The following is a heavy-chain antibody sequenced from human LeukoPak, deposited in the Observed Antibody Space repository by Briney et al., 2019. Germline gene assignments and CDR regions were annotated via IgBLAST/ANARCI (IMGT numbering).Heavy chain of an antibody. CDR3: AILQYGDFDAFDI. J-gene: IGHJ3*02. D-gene: IGHD4-17*01. CDR2: ISAYNGNT. Sequence: ASVKVSCKASGYTFTSYGISWVRQAPGQGLEWIGWISAYNGNTNYAQKLQGRVTMTTDTSTSTAYMELRSLRSDDTAVYYCAILQYGDFDAFDIWGQGTMVTVSS. V-gene: IGHV1-18*01. CDR1: GYTFTSYG.